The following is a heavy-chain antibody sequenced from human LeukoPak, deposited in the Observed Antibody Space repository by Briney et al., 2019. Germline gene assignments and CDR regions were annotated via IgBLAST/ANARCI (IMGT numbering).Heavy chain of an antibody. CDR1: GFAFSGRE. V-gene: IGHV3-48*03. CDR2: ISSNGKTI. Sequence: PGGSLRLSCSASGFAFSGREMAWVRQAPGKGLEWVSYISSNGKTILHADSVKGRITISRDNAKKSLYLQLGGLRVEDSAFYYCVRAPYTGFDLHFDQWGQGTLVTVSS. CDR3: VRAPYTGFDLHFDQ. J-gene: IGHJ4*02. D-gene: IGHD5-12*01.